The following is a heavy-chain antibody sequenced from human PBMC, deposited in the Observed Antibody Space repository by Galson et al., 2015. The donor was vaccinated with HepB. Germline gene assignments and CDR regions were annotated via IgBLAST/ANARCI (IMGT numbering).Heavy chain of an antibody. D-gene: IGHD5/OR15-5a*01. CDR3: AKVSTFHPPRALYYFDY. Sequence: SLRLSCAASGFTFSSYAMSWVRQAPGKGLEWVSAISGSGGSTYYADSVKGRFTISRDNSKNTLYLQMNSLRAEDTAVYYCAKVSTFHPPRALYYFDYWGQGTLVTVSS. J-gene: IGHJ4*02. CDR1: GFTFSSYA. CDR2: ISGSGGST. V-gene: IGHV3-23*01.